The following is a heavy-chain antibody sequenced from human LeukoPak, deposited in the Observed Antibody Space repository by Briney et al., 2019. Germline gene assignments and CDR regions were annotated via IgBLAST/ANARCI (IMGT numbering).Heavy chain of an antibody. V-gene: IGHV3-30*02. Sequence: PGGSLRLSCAASGFTFSSYSMNWVREAPGKGLEWVAFVEHDGTTKYYADSVKGRFSISRDNLKNTLFLQMYSLRPDDTARYYCVTGLHGVNWYVQWGQGTLVNVSS. J-gene: IGHJ4*02. CDR1: GFTFSSYS. CDR2: VEHDGTTK. D-gene: IGHD3-10*02. CDR3: VTGLHGVNWYVQ.